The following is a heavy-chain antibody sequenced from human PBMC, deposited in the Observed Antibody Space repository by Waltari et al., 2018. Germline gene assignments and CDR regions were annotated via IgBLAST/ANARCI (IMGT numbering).Heavy chain of an antibody. CDR1: GYTFTSYD. J-gene: IGHJ4*02. CDR2: MNPNSGNT. V-gene: IGHV1-8*01. Sequence: QVQLVQSGAEVKKPGASVKVSCKASGYTFTSYDINWVRQANGQGLEGMGWMNPNSGNTGYAQKFQGRVTMTRNTSISTAYMELSSLRSEDTAVYYCASLAPLLKYDHLLLPSTMNDYWGQGTLVTVSS. CDR3: ASLAPLLKYDHLLLPSTMNDY. D-gene: IGHD2-15*01.